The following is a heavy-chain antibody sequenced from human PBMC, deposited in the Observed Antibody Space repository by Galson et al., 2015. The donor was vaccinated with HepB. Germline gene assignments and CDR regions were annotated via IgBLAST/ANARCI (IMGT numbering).Heavy chain of an antibody. D-gene: IGHD3-3*01. CDR1: GYTFTSYY. Sequence: SVKVSCKASGYTFTSYYMHWVRQAPGQGLEWMGIINPSGGSTSYAQKFQGRVTMTRDTSTSTVYMELSSLRSEDTAVYYCARVQATYYDFWSGYLDYWGQGTLVTVSS. J-gene: IGHJ4*02. CDR3: ARVQATYYDFWSGYLDY. V-gene: IGHV1-46*03. CDR2: INPSGGST.